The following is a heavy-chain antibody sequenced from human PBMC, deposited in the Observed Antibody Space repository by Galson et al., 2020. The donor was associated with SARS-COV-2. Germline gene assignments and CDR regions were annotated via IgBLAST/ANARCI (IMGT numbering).Heavy chain of an antibody. CDR3: SREGWQGGY. D-gene: IGHD6-19*01. CDR2: IRGDGSET. CDR1: GFTFNAFW. V-gene: IGHV3-7*01. J-gene: IGHJ4*02. Sequence: GGSLRLSCAVSGFTFNAFWMSWFRQAPGKGLEWVANIRGDGSETNYVDSVQGRFFISRDNAIDSLFLQMNNLTADDTAVYFCSREGWQGGYWGQGTRVTVSS.